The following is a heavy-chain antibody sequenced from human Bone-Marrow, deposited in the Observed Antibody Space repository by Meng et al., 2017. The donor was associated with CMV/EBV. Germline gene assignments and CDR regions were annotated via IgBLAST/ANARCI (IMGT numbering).Heavy chain of an antibody. CDR1: GYTFTGYY. CDR3: ARFGYCSSTSCLYYFDY. Sequence: ASVKVSCKASGYTFTGYYMHWVRQAPGQGLEWMGWINPNSGGTNYAQKFQGRVTMTRDTSISTAYMELSRLRSDDTAVYYCARFGYCSSTSCLYYFDYWGQGTLVTVYS. D-gene: IGHD2-2*03. J-gene: IGHJ4*02. V-gene: IGHV1-2*02. CDR2: INPNSGGT.